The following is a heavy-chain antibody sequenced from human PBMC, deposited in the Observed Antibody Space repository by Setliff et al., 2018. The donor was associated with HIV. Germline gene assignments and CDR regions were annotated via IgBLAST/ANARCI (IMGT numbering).Heavy chain of an antibody. CDR1: GVSINRTDHY. CDR3: ARVPVAGANWFDP. V-gene: IGHV4-39*01. CDR2: VSQSGST. J-gene: IGHJ5*02. D-gene: IGHD2-21*01. Sequence: PSETLSLTCSVSGVSINRTDHYWGWIRQSPGKRLGWIGSVSQSGSTYYNPSLKSRITISVDRSKNLFSLKLISVTAADQGVYYCARVPVAGANWFDPWGRGTLVTVSS.